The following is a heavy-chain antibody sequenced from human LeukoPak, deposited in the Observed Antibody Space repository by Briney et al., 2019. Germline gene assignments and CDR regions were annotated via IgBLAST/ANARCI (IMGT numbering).Heavy chain of an antibody. J-gene: IGHJ4*02. V-gene: IGHV3-20*04. CDR3: ARDLGYDSSGYYSDY. Sequence: GGSLRLSXAASGFTFDDYGMSWVRQAPGKGLEWVSGINWNGGSTGYADSVKGRFTISRDNAKNSLYLQMNSLRAEDTALYYCARDLGYDSSGYYSDYWGQGTLVTVSS. CDR2: INWNGGST. D-gene: IGHD3-22*01. CDR1: GFTFDDYG.